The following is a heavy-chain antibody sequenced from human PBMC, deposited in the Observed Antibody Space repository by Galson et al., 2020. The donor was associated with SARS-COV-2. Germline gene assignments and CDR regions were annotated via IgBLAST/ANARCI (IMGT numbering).Heavy chain of an antibody. D-gene: IGHD6-19*01. J-gene: IGHJ2*01. Sequence: GGSLRLSCAASGFTFSNFAMSWVRQRPGKGLEWVSSISASGGSTYYADSMKDHFTISRDNSKNTMYLHVTSRRAEDTAVYYWATWVAGGAGGRYFELWGRGTLVTVSS. V-gene: IGHV3-23*01. CDR1: GFTFSNFA. CDR3: ATWVAGGAGGRYFEL. CDR2: ISASGGST.